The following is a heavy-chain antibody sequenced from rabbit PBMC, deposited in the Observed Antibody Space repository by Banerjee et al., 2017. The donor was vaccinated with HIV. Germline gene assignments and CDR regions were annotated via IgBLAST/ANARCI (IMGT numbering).Heavy chain of an antibody. CDR2: IITSSGST. CDR3: GRDRDGDSGYGSLAL. D-gene: IGHD2-1*01. Sequence: QSLGESGGGMVKPGASLTLTCTASGFDLSSYHYMCWVRQAPGKGLESVACIITSSGSTWYASWVNGRFTISRSTSLNTVDLKMTSLTVADPATYFCGRDRDGDSGYGSLALWGPGTLVTVS. CDR1: GFDLSSYHY. V-gene: IGHV1S43*01. J-gene: IGHJ4*01.